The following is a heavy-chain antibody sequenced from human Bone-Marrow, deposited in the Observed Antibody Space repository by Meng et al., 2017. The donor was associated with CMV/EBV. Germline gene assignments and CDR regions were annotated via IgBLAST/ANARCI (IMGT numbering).Heavy chain of an antibody. V-gene: IGHV4-39*07. D-gene: IGHD1-26*01. Sequence: SETLSLTCTVSGGSISSSSYYWGWIHQPPGKGLEWIGSIYYSGSTYYNPSLKSRVTISVDTSKNQFSLKLSSVTAADTAVYYCARIVGATLYYYYGMDVWGQGNTVTVSS. J-gene: IGHJ6*02. CDR1: GGSISSSSYY. CDR3: ARIVGATLYYYYGMDV. CDR2: IYYSGST.